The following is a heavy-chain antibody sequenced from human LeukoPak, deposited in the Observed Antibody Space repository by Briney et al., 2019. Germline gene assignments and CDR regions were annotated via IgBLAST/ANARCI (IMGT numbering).Heavy chain of an antibody. Sequence: ASVKVSCKASGYTFTVYYMHWVRQAPGQGLEWMGWINPNSGGTNYAQKFQGRVTMTRDTSISTAYMELSRLRSDDTAVYYCARRPCSGGSCRPHWHWFDPWGQGTLVTVSS. D-gene: IGHD2-15*01. J-gene: IGHJ5*02. CDR1: GYTFTVYY. V-gene: IGHV1-2*02. CDR2: INPNSGGT. CDR3: ARRPCSGGSCRPHWHWFDP.